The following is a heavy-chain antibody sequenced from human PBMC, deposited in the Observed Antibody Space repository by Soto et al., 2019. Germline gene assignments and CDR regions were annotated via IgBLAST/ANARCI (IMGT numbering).Heavy chain of an antibody. CDR1: GYAFTTYG. Sequence: QVHLVQSGAEVKKPGASVKVSCKGSGYAFTTYGTTWVRQAPGQGLEWMRWISAHNGNTNYAQKLQGRVTVTRDTSASTAYLELRSLRSEDTAVSYCAGGRYGDYGGQGALVTVSS. CDR2: ISAHNGNT. V-gene: IGHV1-18*01. CDR3: AGGRYGDY. J-gene: IGHJ4*02. D-gene: IGHD1-1*01.